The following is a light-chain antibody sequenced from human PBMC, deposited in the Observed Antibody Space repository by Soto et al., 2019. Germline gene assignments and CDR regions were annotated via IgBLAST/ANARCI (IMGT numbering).Light chain of an antibody. Sequence: EVVLTQSPATLSLSPGEGATLSCRASQTISNYLAWYQHKPGQAPRLLIYDTSIRATGIADRFSGSGSGTDFTLAISSVEAEDVAVYYCQQRANWPPGTFGQGTKLEI. V-gene: IGKV3-11*01. CDR2: DTS. CDR3: QQRANWPPGT. CDR1: QTISNY. J-gene: IGKJ2*01.